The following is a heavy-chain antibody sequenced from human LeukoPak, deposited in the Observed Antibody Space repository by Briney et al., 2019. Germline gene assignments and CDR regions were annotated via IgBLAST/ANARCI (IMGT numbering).Heavy chain of an antibody. CDR3: ASRYL. V-gene: IGHV4-39*07. J-gene: IGHJ5*02. Sequence: SETLSLTCTVSGGSISSTNYYWGWIRQPPGKGLEWIGEINHSGSTNYNPSLKSRVTISVDTSKNQFSLKLSSVTAADTAVYYCASRYLWGQGTLVTVSS. CDR1: GGSISSTNYY. CDR2: INHSGST.